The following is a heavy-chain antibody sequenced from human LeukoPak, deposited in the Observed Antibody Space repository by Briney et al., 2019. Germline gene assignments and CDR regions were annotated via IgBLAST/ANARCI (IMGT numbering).Heavy chain of an antibody. D-gene: IGHD3-3*01. V-gene: IGHV4-34*01. CDR3: ARGDLNGMDV. Sequence: PSETLSLTCAVYGGSFSGYYWSWIRQPPGKGLEWIGEVNHIGNTNYNPSLKSRVTISLDTSKNQFSLKLTSVTAADTAVYYCARGDLNGMDVWGQGTTVTVSS. J-gene: IGHJ6*02. CDR1: GGSFSGYY. CDR2: VNHIGNT.